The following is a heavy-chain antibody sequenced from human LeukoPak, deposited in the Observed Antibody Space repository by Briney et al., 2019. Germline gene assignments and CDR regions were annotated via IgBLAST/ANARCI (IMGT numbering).Heavy chain of an antibody. CDR1: GFTFSNYT. V-gene: IGHV3-23*01. D-gene: IGHD3-10*01. CDR3: ARAPRSMVRGVIARFDP. J-gene: IGHJ5*02. CDR2: VTNTGGST. Sequence: GGSLRLSCAASGFTFSNYTMSWVRQAPGKGLEWVSSVTNTGGSTYYADSVKGRFTISRDNSKNTLYLQMNSLRAEDTAVYYCARAPRSMVRGVIARFDPWGQGTLVTVSS.